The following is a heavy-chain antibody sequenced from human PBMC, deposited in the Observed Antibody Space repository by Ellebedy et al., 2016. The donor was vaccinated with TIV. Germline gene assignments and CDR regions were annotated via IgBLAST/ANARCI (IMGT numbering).Heavy chain of an antibody. CDR2: ISGSGGST. CDR1: GFTFSSYA. Sequence: GESLKISXAASGFTFSSYAMSWVRQAPGKGLEWVSTISGSGGSTYYADSVKGRFTISRDNSKNTLYLQMNSLRADDTALYYCAKGTGVKGDWFDPWGQGTLVTVSS. D-gene: IGHD1-14*01. J-gene: IGHJ5*02. V-gene: IGHV3-23*01. CDR3: AKGTGVKGDWFDP.